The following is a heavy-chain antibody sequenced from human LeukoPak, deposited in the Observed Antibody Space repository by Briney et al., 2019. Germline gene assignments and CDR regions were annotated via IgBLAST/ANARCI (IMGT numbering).Heavy chain of an antibody. CDR3: ARPPTLDI. D-gene: IGHD1-1*01. CDR1: GGSVTSYY. Sequence: SETLSLTCTVSGGSVTSYYWSCMRQPPGKGLEWLGYIYYTGSTNYNPSLKSRVTISVDASKNQFSLKLSSVTAADTAVYYCARPPTLDIWGQGTMVTVSS. CDR2: IYYTGST. J-gene: IGHJ3*02. V-gene: IGHV4-59*08.